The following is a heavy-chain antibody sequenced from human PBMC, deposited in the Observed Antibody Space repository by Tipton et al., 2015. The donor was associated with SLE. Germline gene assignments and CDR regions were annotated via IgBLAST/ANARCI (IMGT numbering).Heavy chain of an antibody. CDR2: IRNDESDK. CDR1: GFTFSDYG. CDR3: AKEGYSSGWSPSDY. D-gene: IGHD6-19*01. J-gene: IGHJ4*02. Sequence: SLRLSCAASGFTFSDYGMHWVRQAPGKGLEWVAFIRNDESDKYYADSVKGRSTISRDNSKNTLYLQMNSLRVEDTAVYYCAKEGYSSGWSPSDYWGQGTLVTVSS. V-gene: IGHV3-30*02.